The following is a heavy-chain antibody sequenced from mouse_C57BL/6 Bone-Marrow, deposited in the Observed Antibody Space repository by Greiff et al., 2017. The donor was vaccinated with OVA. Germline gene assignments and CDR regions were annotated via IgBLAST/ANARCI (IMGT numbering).Heavy chain of an antibody. CDR3: TTRVTTGYYYAMDY. V-gene: IGHV14-4*01. D-gene: IGHD2-2*01. CDR2: FDPENGDT. Sequence: EVQLQESGAELVRPGASVKLSCTASGFNIKDDYMNWVKQRPEQGLEWIGRFDPENGDTEYASKFQGKATFTVDTSSNTAYLQLSSLTSEDTSVYYGTTRVTTGYYYAMDYWGQGTSVTVSS. CDR1: GFNIKDDY. J-gene: IGHJ4*01.